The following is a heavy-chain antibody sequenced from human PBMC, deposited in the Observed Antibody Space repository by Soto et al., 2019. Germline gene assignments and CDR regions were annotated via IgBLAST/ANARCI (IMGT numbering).Heavy chain of an antibody. CDR3: TRDRVKIRGGYYHYYGMDV. J-gene: IGHJ6*02. CDR2: ISSGSSYI. V-gene: IGHV3-21*02. CDR1: EFTFSVYS. D-gene: IGHD3-10*01. Sequence: DVQLEESGGGLVKPGGSLRLSCVASEFTFSVYSMNRVRQAPGKGLEWVSSISSGSSYIYYADSVKGRFTISRDNDKSSLFLHMNSLRVDDTAVYYCTRDRVKIRGGYYHYYGMDVWGQGTTVTVSS.